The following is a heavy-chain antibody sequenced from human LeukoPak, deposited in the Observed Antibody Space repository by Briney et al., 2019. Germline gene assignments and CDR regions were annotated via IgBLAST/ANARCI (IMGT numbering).Heavy chain of an antibody. J-gene: IGHJ4*02. V-gene: IGHV4-38-2*02. D-gene: IGHD1-26*01. CDR1: GYPISSVYY. CDR3: ARVGPTWGFKENFDF. CDR2: INHGGNT. Sequence: PSETLSLTCSVSGYPISSVYYWGWIRRPPGKGLEWIGSINHGGNTDYNPSLKSRVIMSIDTSKNHFSLKLTPVTAADTAVYYCARVGPTWGFKENFDFWGQGTLVTVSS.